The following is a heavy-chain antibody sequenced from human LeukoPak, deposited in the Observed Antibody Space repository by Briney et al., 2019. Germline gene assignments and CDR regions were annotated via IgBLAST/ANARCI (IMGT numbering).Heavy chain of an antibody. CDR1: GFTFSNYN. CDR2: ISSSSSTI. D-gene: IGHD5-24*01. CDR3: ARRRDGYNYEADY. J-gene: IGHJ4*02. V-gene: IGHV3-48*01. Sequence: GGSLRLSCAASGFTFSNYNMNWVRQAPGKGLEWVSYISSSSSTIYYADSVKGRFTISRDNAKNSLYLRMNSLRAEDTAVYYCARRRDGYNYEADYWGQGTLVTVSS.